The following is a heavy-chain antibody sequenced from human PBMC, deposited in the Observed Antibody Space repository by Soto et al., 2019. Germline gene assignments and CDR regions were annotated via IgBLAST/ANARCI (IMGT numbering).Heavy chain of an antibody. CDR3: ARAGYGGNSLDY. D-gene: IGHD4-17*01. J-gene: IGHJ4*02. V-gene: IGHV4-4*02. CDR2: IYHRGNT. Sequence: QVQLQESGPGLVKPSETLSLTCAVSGASISSSNWWTWVRQPPGKGLEWIGEIYHRGNTNYNPSLKSPVAISVDTSKNQCSLKVSSVTAADTAVYYCARAGYGGNSLDYWGQGTLVTVSS. CDR1: GASISSSNW.